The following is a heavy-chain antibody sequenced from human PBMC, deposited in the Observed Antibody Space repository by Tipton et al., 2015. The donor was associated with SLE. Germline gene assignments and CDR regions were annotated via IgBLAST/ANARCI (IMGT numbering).Heavy chain of an antibody. CDR2: INPSDGST. D-gene: IGHD3-16*02. Sequence: QSGPEVKKPGASVKISCKASGYTFTNFYMHWVRQAPGQGLEWMGIINPSDGSTSSAQKFQGRLTMTSDTSTSTVYMALRSPKSEDTAVYYCARDISVIDFWGQGTLVTVSS. V-gene: IGHV1-46*01. J-gene: IGHJ4*02. CDR3: ARDISVIDF. CDR1: GYTFTNFY.